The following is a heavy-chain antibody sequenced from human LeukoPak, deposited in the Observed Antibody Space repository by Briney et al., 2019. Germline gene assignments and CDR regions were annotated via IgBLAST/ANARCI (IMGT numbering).Heavy chain of an antibody. D-gene: IGHD6-19*01. Sequence: GGSLRLPCAASGFTFSSYWMHWVRQAPGKGLVWVSRINSDGSSTSYADSVKGRFTISRDNAKNTLYLQMNSLRAEDTAVYYCARDRVEAGFDYWGQGTLVTVSS. CDR1: GFTFSSYW. CDR2: INSDGSST. V-gene: IGHV3-74*01. CDR3: ARDRVEAGFDY. J-gene: IGHJ4*02.